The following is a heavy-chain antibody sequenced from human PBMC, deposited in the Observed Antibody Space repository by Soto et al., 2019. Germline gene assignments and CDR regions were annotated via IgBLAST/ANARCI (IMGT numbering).Heavy chain of an antibody. V-gene: IGHV4-34*01. J-gene: IGHJ6*02. CDR1: GGSFSGYY. CDR2: INHSGST. D-gene: IGHD3-16*02. Sequence: SETLSLTCAVYGGSFSGYYWSWIRQPPGKGLEWIGEINHSGSTNYNPSLKSRVTISLDTSKNQFSLKLSSVPAADTAVYYCARGPDYDYVWGSYRTYYYGMDVWGQGTTVTVSS. CDR3: ARGPDYDYVWGSYRTYYYGMDV.